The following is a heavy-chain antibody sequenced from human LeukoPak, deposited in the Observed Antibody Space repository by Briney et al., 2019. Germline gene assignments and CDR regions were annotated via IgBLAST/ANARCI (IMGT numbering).Heavy chain of an antibody. Sequence: SETLSLTCTVSGGSISSYCWSWIRQPPGKGLEWIGYIYYSGSTNYNPSLKSRVTISVDTSKNQFSLKLSSVTAADTAVYYCASLWYGSGSQTWFDPWGQGTLVTVSS. CDR2: IYYSGST. J-gene: IGHJ5*02. CDR3: ASLWYGSGSQTWFDP. CDR1: GGSISSYC. D-gene: IGHD3-10*01. V-gene: IGHV4-59*08.